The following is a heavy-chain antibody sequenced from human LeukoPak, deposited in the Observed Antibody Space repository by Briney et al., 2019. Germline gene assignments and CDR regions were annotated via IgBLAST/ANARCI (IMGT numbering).Heavy chain of an antibody. Sequence: GGSLRLSCAASGFTFSSYAMGWVRQAPGKGLEWVSTISATGGDTYDAGAVKGRFTISRDNSRNTLYLQMNSLRAEDTALYYCTTWARGSGWLDPYWGQGTLVTVSS. CDR2: ISATGGDT. D-gene: IGHD6-19*01. CDR3: TTWARGSGWLDPY. CDR1: GFTFSSYA. J-gene: IGHJ4*02. V-gene: IGHV3-23*01.